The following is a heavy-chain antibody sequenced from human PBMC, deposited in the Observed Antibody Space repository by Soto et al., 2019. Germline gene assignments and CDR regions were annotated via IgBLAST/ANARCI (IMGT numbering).Heavy chain of an antibody. V-gene: IGHV1-69*13. J-gene: IGHJ5*02. Sequence: SVKVSCKASGGTFSSYAISWVRQAPGQGLEWMGGIIPIFGTANYAQKFQGRVTITADESTSTAYMELSSLRSEDTAVYYCARALRRDGYTPGWFDPWGQGTLVTVSS. D-gene: IGHD5-12*01. CDR1: GGTFSSYA. CDR2: IIPIFGTA. CDR3: ARALRRDGYTPGWFDP.